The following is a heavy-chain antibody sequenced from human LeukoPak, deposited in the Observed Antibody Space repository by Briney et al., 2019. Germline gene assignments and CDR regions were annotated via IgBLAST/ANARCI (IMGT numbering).Heavy chain of an antibody. CDR3: ARGLSMGATTEFDY. V-gene: IGHV1-8*01. Sequence: GASVKVSCKASGYTFTSYDINWVRQATGQGLEWMGWMNPNSGNTGYAQKFQGRVTMTRNTSISTAYMELSSLRSEDTAVYYCARGLSMGATTEFDYWGQGTLVTVSS. CDR2: MNPNSGNT. CDR1: GYTFTSYD. D-gene: IGHD1-26*01. J-gene: IGHJ4*02.